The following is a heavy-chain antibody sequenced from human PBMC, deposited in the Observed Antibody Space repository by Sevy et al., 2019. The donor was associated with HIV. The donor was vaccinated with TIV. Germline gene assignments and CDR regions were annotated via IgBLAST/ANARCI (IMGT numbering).Heavy chain of an antibody. V-gene: IGHV3-21*01. CDR2: ISSSSSYI. CDR1: GFTFSSYS. CDR3: ARDEWLDPMTPGY. J-gene: IGHJ4*02. Sequence: GGSLRLSCAASGFTFSSYSMNWVRQAPGKGLEWVSSISSSSSYIYYADSVKGRFTISRDNAKNSLYLQMNSLRAEDTAVYYCARDEWLDPMTPGYWGQGTLVTVSS. D-gene: IGHD6-19*01.